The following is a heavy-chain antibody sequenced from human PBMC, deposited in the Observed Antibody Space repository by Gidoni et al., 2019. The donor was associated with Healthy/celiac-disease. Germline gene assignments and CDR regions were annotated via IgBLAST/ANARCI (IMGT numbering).Heavy chain of an antibody. D-gene: IGHD6-25*01. CDR1: GGSSSSYY. CDR3: AREGPAGLFQH. CDR2: IYYSGRT. Sequence: QVQLQESGPGLVKPSETLSLTCTVYGGSSSSYYWSWIRQPPGKGLEWIGYIYYSGRTNYNPSLKSRVTISVDTSKNQFSLKLSSVTAADTAVYYCAREGPAGLFQHWGQGTLVTVSS. V-gene: IGHV4-59*01. J-gene: IGHJ1*01.